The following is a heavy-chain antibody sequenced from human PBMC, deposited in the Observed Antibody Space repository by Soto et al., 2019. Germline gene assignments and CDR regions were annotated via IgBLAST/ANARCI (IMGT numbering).Heavy chain of an antibody. D-gene: IGHD3-10*01. CDR3: GRAAFYYNTSALRAWFDP. V-gene: IGHV3-30-3*01. J-gene: IGHJ5*02. Sequence: PGGSLRLSCAASGFTFSSYAMHWVRQAPGKGLEWVAVISYDGSNKYYADSVKGRFTISRDNSKNTMYLQMNSLRVEDTAVYYCGRAAFYYNTSALRAWFDPWGQGTQVTVSS. CDR1: GFTFSSYA. CDR2: ISYDGSNK.